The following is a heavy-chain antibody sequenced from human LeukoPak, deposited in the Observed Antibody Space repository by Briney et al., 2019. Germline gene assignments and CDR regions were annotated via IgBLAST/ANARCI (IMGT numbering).Heavy chain of an antibody. CDR3: AREVGTPQAFDI. V-gene: IGHV3-48*01. Sequence: PGGSLRLSCAASGFTFSNYGVDWVRQAPGKGLEWVSYINSGSSTIYYADSVRGRFTISRDNAKNSLYLQMNSLKAEDTAIYYCAREVGTPQAFDIWGQGTMVTVSS. CDR1: GFTFSNYG. D-gene: IGHD1-26*01. CDR2: INSGSSTI. J-gene: IGHJ3*02.